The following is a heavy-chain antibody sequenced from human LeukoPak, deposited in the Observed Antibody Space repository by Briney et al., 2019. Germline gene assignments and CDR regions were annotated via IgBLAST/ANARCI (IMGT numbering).Heavy chain of an antibody. V-gene: IGHV3-30*04. Sequence: GGSLRLSCAVSGFTLNTYAMHWVRQAPGKGLGWVAIISYDGSQKYYADSLKGRFTISRDNSRNTLYLQMNSLRDDDTGMYYCARDTDEWYNSPGDYWGQGTLVTVSS. CDR1: GFTLNTYA. D-gene: IGHD1-1*01. J-gene: IGHJ4*02. CDR3: ARDTDEWYNSPGDY. CDR2: ISYDGSQK.